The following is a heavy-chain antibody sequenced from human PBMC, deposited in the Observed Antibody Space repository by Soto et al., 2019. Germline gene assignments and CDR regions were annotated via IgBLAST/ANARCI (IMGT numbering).Heavy chain of an antibody. CDR3: ARGYTSLYNWFDP. CDR2: INHSGST. CDR1: GGSFSGYY. Sequence: TSETLSLTCAAYGGSFSGYYWSWIRQPPGKGLEWIGEINHSGSTNYNPSLKSRVTISVDTSKNQFSLKLSSVTAADTAVYYCARGYTSLYNWFDPWGQGTLVTVSS. D-gene: IGHD2-2*01. J-gene: IGHJ5*02. V-gene: IGHV4-34*01.